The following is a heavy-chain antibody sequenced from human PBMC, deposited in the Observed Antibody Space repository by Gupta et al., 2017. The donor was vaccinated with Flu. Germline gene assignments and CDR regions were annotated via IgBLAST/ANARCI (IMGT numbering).Heavy chain of an antibody. V-gene: IGHV3-64*01. J-gene: IGHJ4*02. CDR2: ISSNGGST. CDR3: ARSTGGVYCSSTSCYLDY. D-gene: IGHD2-2*01. Sequence: KGLEYVSAISSNGGSTYYANSVKGRFTISRDNSKNTLYLQMGSLRAEDMAVYYCARSTGGVYCSSTSCYLDYWGQGTLVTVSS.